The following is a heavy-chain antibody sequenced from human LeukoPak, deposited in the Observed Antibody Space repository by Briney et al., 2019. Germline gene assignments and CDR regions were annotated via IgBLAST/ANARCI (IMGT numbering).Heavy chain of an antibody. CDR3: ARKFSSSWYGVLDY. Sequence: GASVKVSCKASGYTFTSYAMNWVRQAPGQGFEWMGWINTNTGNPTYAQGFTGRFVFSLDTSVSTAYLQISSLKAEDTAVYYCARKFSSSWYGVLDYWGQGTPVTVSS. D-gene: IGHD6-13*01. CDR1: GYTFTSYA. CDR2: INTNTGNP. V-gene: IGHV7-4-1*02. J-gene: IGHJ4*02.